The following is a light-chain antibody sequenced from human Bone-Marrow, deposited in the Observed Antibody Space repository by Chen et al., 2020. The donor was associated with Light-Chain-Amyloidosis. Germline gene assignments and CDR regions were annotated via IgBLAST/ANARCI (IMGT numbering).Light chain of an antibody. CDR1: DLPTKY. J-gene: IGLJ2*01. CDR3: QSADSSGTSEVI. CDR2: RDT. Sequence: SYELTQPPSVSVSPGQTARITCSGDDLPTKYAYWYQQKPGQAPVLVIHRDTERPSGISERFSGARSGTTATLTISGVQAEDEADYHCQSADSSGTSEVIFGGGTKLTVL. V-gene: IGLV3-25*03.